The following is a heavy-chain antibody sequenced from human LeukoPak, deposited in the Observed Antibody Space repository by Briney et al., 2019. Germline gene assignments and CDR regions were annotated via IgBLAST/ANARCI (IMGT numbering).Heavy chain of an antibody. Sequence: GGSLRLSCAASGFTFSSYAMSWVRQAPGKGLEWVSGFSVSGGSTYYADSVKGRFTISRDNSKNTLYLQMNTLRAEDTAVYYCAKGVGYYYYGMDVWGQGTTATVSS. CDR2: FSVSGGST. V-gene: IGHV3-23*01. CDR1: GFTFSSYA. CDR3: AKGVGYYYYGMDV. J-gene: IGHJ6*02.